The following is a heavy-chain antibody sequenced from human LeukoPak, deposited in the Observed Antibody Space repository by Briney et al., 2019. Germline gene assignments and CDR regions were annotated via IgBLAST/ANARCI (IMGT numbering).Heavy chain of an antibody. J-gene: IGHJ4*02. Sequence: SVKVSCKASGGTFSSYAISWVRQAPGQGLEWMGRIIPIFGTANYAQKFQGRVTNTTDESTSTAYMELSSLRSEDTAVYYCASGASGGSWFPFDYWGQGTLVTVSS. V-gene: IGHV1-69*05. CDR3: ASGASGGSWFPFDY. CDR1: GGTFSSYA. D-gene: IGHD6-13*01. CDR2: IIPIFGTA.